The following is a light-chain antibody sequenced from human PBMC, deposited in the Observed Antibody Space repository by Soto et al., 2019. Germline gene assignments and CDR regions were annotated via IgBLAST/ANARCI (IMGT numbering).Light chain of an antibody. CDR2: RND. V-gene: IGLV1-47*01. J-gene: IGLJ2*01. Sequence: QSVLTQPPSASGTPGQRVTISCSGSSSNIGSNYVYCYQQFPGSAPKLLIYRNDQRPSGVPARFSGSKSGTSAALAISGPRSEDEADYYGAAWDDSRSAVVFGGGTKLTVL. CDR1: SSNIGSNY. CDR3: AAWDDSRSAVV.